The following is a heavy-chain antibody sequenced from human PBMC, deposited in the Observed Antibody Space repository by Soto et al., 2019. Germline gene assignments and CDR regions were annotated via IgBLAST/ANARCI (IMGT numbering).Heavy chain of an antibody. Sequence: QVQLQQWGAGLLKPSETLSLTCAVSAGSFSDYFWSWIRQPPGKGLEWIGEINHSGGTNYSPSLKSSVVISVDTAKNQLPLNLSSVAAADAALYYCARFKIFDWSTSSRYFDQWGQGTLVTVST. CDR2: INHSGGT. J-gene: IGHJ4*02. CDR1: AGSFSDYF. D-gene: IGHD3-9*01. CDR3: ARFKIFDWSTSSRYFDQ. V-gene: IGHV4-34*01.